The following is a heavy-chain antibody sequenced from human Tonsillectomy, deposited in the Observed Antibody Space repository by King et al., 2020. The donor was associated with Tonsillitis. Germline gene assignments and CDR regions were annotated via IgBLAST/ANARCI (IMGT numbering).Heavy chain of an antibody. Sequence: QLVQSGAEVKKPGASVKVSCKASGYTFTSYDINWVRQATGQGLEWMGWMNPNSGNTGYAQKFQGRVTMTRNTSISTAYMELSSLRSEDTAVYYCARASDSSGYYYFDYWGQGTLVTVSS. CDR3: ARASDSSGYYYFDY. CDR1: GYTFTSYD. J-gene: IGHJ4*02. D-gene: IGHD3-22*01. V-gene: IGHV1-8*01. CDR2: MNPNSGNT.